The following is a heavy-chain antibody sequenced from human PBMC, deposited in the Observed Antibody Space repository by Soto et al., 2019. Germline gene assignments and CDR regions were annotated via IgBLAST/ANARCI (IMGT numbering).Heavy chain of an antibody. Sequence: QVQLVQSGAEVKKPGSSVKVSCKASGGTFSSYAISWVRQAPGQGLEWMGGIIPIFGTANYAQKFQGRVTITADESTSTAYRELSSLRPEDTAVYYCARAYTSGWQPAYYYFDYWGQGPWSPSPQ. CDR2: IIPIFGTA. CDR3: ARAYTSGWQPAYYYFDY. D-gene: IGHD6-19*01. J-gene: IGHJ4*02. V-gene: IGHV1-69*01. CDR1: GGTFSSYA.